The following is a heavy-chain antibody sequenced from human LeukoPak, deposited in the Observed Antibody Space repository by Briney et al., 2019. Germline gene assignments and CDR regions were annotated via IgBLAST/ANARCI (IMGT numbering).Heavy chain of an antibody. CDR1: GYSFINFG. CDR2: ISAYNHNT. CDR3: ARDLMYCDTMSCYDGDFDY. V-gene: IGHV1-18*01. J-gene: IGHJ4*02. D-gene: IGHD2-2*01. Sequence: ASVKVSCKASGYSFINFGLSWVRQAPGQGLEWMGWISAYNHNTNYAQKFQGRVTMTIDTSTTTVYMELGSLRSDDTAIYYCARDLMYCDTMSCYDGDFDYWGQGTPVTVSS.